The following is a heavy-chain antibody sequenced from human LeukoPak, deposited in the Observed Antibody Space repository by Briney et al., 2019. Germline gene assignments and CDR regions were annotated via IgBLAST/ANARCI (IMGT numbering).Heavy chain of an antibody. CDR2: IIPIFGTA. CDR3: ARAVHYDSSGYTLTPYFDY. J-gene: IGHJ4*02. Sequence: GASVKVSCKASGYTFTSYDINWVRQAPGQGLEWMGRIIPIFGTANYAQKFQGRVTITTDESTSTAYMELSSLRSEDTAVYYCARAVHYDSSGYTLTPYFDYWGQGTLVTVSS. CDR1: GYTFTSYD. D-gene: IGHD3-22*01. V-gene: IGHV1-69*05.